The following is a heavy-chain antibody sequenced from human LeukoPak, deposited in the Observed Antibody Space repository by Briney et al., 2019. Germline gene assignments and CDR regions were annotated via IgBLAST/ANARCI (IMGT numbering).Heavy chain of an antibody. V-gene: IGHV3-48*04. CDR2: ISSSGSTI. J-gene: IGHJ4*02. D-gene: IGHD5-18*01. CDR1: GFTFSSYC. Sequence: GGSLRLSCAASGFTFSSYCMNWVRQAPGKGLEWVSYISSSGSTIYYADSVKGRFTISRDNAKNSLYLQMNSLRAEDTAVYYCARHGYSYGHFDYWGQGTLVTVSS. CDR3: ARHGYSYGHFDY.